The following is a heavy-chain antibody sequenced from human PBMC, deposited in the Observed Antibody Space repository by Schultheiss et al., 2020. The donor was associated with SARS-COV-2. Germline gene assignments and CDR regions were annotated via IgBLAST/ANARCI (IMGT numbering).Heavy chain of an antibody. V-gene: IGHV3-30*01. Sequence: GGSLRLSCAASGFTFSSYWMHWVRQAPGKGLEWVAVISHDGTGTYYADSVKGRFTISRDNSKNTLSLQMNSLKTEDSAVYYCAKVSSIVATIRLSPMLDYWGQGTLVTVSS. J-gene: IGHJ4*02. CDR2: ISHDGTGT. CDR3: AKVSSIVATIRLSPMLDY. CDR1: GFTFSSYW. D-gene: IGHD5-12*01.